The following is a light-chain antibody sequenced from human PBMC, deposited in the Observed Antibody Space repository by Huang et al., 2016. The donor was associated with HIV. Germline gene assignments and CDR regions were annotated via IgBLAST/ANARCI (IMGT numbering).Light chain of an antibody. CDR2: DAS. CDR1: QDILNS. J-gene: IGKJ4*01. Sequence: DIQMTQSPSSLSASVGDRVTITCQASQDILNSLNWYQQKPGKAPNLLIYDASHVEIGVPSRFSGGGSGTLFTFTITSLQPEDFATYYCQQYENLPLTFGGGTRVDIK. V-gene: IGKV1-33*01. CDR3: QQYENLPLT.